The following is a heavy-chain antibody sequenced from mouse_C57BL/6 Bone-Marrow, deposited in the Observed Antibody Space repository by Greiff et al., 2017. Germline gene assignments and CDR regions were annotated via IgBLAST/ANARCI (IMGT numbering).Heavy chain of an antibody. Sequence: VQLKQSGAELVRPGASVKLSCTASGFNIKDDYMHWVKQRPEQGLEWIGWIDPENGDTEYASKFQGKATITADTSSNTAYLQLSSLTSEDTAVXYCTTTAHYSVYWGQGATLTVSS. V-gene: IGHV14-4*01. CDR3: TTTAHYSVY. CDR1: GFNIKDDY. CDR2: IDPENGDT. D-gene: IGHD1-2*01. J-gene: IGHJ2*01.